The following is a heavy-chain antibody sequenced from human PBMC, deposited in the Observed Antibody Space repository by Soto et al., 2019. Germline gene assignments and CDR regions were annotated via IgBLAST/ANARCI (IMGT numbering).Heavy chain of an antibody. CDR1: GYTFTSYD. CDR3: ECGYSSGWSACYYYMDV. J-gene: IGHJ6*03. Sequence: ASVKVSCKASGYTFTSYDINWVRQATGQGLEWMGWMNPNSGNTGYAQKFQGRVTMTRNTSISTAYMELSSLRSEDTAVYYCECGYSSGWSACYYYMDVCGKVTTVTVSS. D-gene: IGHD6-19*01. V-gene: IGHV1-8*01. CDR2: MNPNSGNT.